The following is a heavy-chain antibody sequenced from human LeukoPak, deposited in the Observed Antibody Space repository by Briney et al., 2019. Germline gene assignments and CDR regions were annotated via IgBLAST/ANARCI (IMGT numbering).Heavy chain of an antibody. CDR2: ISSSSSYI. J-gene: IGHJ6*02. V-gene: IGHV3-21*01. CDR3: ASWYSSSWYNPFYYYYGMDV. D-gene: IGHD6-13*01. Sequence: GGSLRLSCAASGFTFSSYSMNWVRQAPGKGLEWVSSISSSSSYIYYADSVKGRFTISRDNAKNSLYLQMNSLRAEDTAVYYCASWYSSSWYNPFYYYYGMDVWGQGTTVTVSS. CDR1: GFTFSSYS.